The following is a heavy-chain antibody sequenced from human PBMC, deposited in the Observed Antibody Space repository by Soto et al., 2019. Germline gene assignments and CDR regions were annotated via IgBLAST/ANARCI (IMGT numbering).Heavy chain of an antibody. V-gene: IGHV1-69*06. CDR3: ATVGPPLSGAFTYGYEGPFDY. J-gene: IGHJ4*02. CDR2: IIGVFPTT. CDR1: GGSQA. D-gene: IGHD5-18*01. Sequence: QVQLVQSGAEVKKPGSSVKVSCKTSGGSQATSWVRQAPGHGPEWLGGIIGVFPTTNKAEKFEGRVTITADKSTCTAYMELSSLTSVDTAVYSCATVGPPLSGAFTYGYEGPFDYWGQGILVIVSS.